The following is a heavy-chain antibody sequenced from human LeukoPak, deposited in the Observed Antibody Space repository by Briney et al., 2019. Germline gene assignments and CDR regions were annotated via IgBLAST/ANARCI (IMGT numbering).Heavy chain of an antibody. J-gene: IGHJ4*02. CDR3: ARDLIRTTPDY. CDR2: ISSSSSYI. D-gene: IGHD1-7*01. CDR1: GFTFSSYS. V-gene: IGHV3-21*01. Sequence: GGPLRLSCAASGFTFSSYSMNWVRQAPGKGLEWVSSISSSSSYIYYADSVKGRFTISRDNVKNSLYLQMNSLRAEDTAVYYCARDLIRTTPDYWGQGTLVTVSS.